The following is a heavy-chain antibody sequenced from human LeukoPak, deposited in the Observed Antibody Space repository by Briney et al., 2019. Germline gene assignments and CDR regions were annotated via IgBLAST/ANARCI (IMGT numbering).Heavy chain of an antibody. CDR3: AKDLYYYDSSGYRPFDY. Sequence: GGSLRLSCAASGFTFSSYGMSWVRQAPGKGLEWVSAISGSGGSTYYADSVKGRFTISRDNSKNTLYLQMNSLRAEDTAVYYCAKDLYYYDSSGYRPFDYWGQGTLVTVSS. CDR1: GFTFSSYG. V-gene: IGHV3-23*01. J-gene: IGHJ4*02. D-gene: IGHD3-22*01. CDR2: ISGSGGST.